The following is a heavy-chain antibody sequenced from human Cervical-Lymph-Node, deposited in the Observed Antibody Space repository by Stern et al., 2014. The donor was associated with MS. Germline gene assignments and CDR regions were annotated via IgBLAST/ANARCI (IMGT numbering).Heavy chain of an antibody. CDR3: ARAIFGVNTAAMAPDAFDT. J-gene: IGHJ3*02. D-gene: IGHD3-3*01. CDR2: IYTDDST. CDR1: GFTVSNNY. V-gene: IGHV3-53*01. Sequence: EDQLVESGGGLIQPGGSLRLSCAAPGFTVSNNYMSWVRQAPGQGLEWVSLIYTDDSTYYAGSVKGRFTISRDSSKNKLFLQMNSLRAEDTAVYYCARAIFGVNTAAMAPDAFDTWGQGTMVTVSS.